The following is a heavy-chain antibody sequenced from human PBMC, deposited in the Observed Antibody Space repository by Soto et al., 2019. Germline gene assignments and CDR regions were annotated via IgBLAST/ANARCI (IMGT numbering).Heavy chain of an antibody. CDR1: GYNFTSYW. CDR2: IDPSDSYT. J-gene: IGHJ6*02. V-gene: IGHV5-10-1*01. Sequence: GESLKISCKGSGYNFTSYWIYWVRQMPGKGLEWTGRIDPSDSYTNYSPSFQGHVTISADKAINTAYLQWSSLKASDTAMYYCARRKYCSTSSCYADYYYGMDVWGQGTTVTVSS. D-gene: IGHD2-2*01. CDR3: ARRKYCSTSSCYADYYYGMDV.